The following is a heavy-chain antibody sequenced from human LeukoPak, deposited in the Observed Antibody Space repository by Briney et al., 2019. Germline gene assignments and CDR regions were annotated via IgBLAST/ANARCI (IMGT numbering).Heavy chain of an antibody. D-gene: IGHD3-22*01. J-gene: IGHJ4*02. Sequence: GGSLRLSCAASGFTFSSYGMHWVRQAPGKGLEWVANIKQDGSEKYYVDSVKGRFTISRDNAKNSLYLQMNYLRAEDTAVYYCARDKGDYDTSGSLFVFGGQGTLVTVSS. CDR2: IKQDGSEK. CDR1: GFTFSSYG. CDR3: ARDKGDYDTSGSLFVF. V-gene: IGHV3-7*03.